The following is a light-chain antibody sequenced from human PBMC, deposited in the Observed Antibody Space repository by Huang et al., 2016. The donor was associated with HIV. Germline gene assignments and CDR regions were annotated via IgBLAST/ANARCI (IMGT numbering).Light chain of an antibody. CDR3: QQYNNLRYT. J-gene: IGKJ2*01. V-gene: IGKV3-20*01. CDR2: GAS. CDR1: QSVSSSS. Sequence: EIVLTQSPGTLSLSPGERATLSCRASQSVSSSSLAWYQQKPGQAPRLLIYGASSRATGIPDRFSGSGSGTDFTLTISRLEPEDFAVYYCQQYNNLRYTFGQGTKLEIK.